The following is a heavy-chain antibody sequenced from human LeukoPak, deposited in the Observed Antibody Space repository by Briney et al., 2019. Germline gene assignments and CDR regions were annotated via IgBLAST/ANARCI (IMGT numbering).Heavy chain of an antibody. J-gene: IGHJ3*02. CDR3: ARGVLTEWEPSLGAFDI. CDR2: IYTSGST. CDR1: GGSISSYY. V-gene: IGHV4-4*07. D-gene: IGHD1-26*01. Sequence: SETLSLTCTVSGGSISSYYWSWIRQPAGKGLEWIGRIYTSGSTNYNPSLKSRVTMSVDTSKNQFSLKLSSATAADTAVYYCARGVLTEWEPSLGAFDIWGQGTMVTVSS.